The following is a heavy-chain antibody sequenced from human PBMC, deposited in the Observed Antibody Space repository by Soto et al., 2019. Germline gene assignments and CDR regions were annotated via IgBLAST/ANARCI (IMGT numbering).Heavy chain of an antibody. J-gene: IGHJ3*02. V-gene: IGHV1-69*01. CDR3: ASEHLVVTAASEGRSGWYGVKAFDI. CDR1: GGTFRSYA. Sequence: QVQLVQSGAEVKKPGSSVKVSCKASGGTFRSYAISWVRQAPGQGIERMGGIIPISGTANYTQTFPGRFTITEAEYTSTAYMEMRSLRSDDTAVYYCASEHLVVTAASEGRSGWYGVKAFDIWGQGTMVTVSS. D-gene: IGHD2-2*01. CDR2: IIPISGTA.